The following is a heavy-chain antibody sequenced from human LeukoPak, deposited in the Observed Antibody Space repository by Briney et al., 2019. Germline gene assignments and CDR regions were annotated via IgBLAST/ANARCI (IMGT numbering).Heavy chain of an antibody. CDR1: GDSISSGGYT. V-gene: IGHV4-61*08. Sequence: SETLSLTCAVSGDSISSGGYTWSWIRQPPGKGLEWIGYIYYSGSTNYNPSLKSRVTISVDTSKNQFSLKLSSVTAADTAVYYCARGGPQFDPWGQGTLVTVSS. J-gene: IGHJ5*02. CDR3: ARGGPQFDP. D-gene: IGHD1-26*01. CDR2: IYYSGST.